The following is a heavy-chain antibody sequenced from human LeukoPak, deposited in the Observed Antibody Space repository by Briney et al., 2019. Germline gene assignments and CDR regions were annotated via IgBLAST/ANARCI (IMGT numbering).Heavy chain of an antibody. CDR1: GGSFSRYY. D-gene: IGHD5-24*01. CDR3: ARGATISETGYFDF. J-gene: IGHJ4*02. Sequence: SETLSITCAVYGGSFSRYYWSWIRQSPGKGLEWIAEIDHRGDTNYNPSVKSRVTISVDTSKNQFSLKMRSLSAADTALYYCARGATISETGYFDFWGQGMLATVSS. CDR2: IDHRGDT. V-gene: IGHV4-34*01.